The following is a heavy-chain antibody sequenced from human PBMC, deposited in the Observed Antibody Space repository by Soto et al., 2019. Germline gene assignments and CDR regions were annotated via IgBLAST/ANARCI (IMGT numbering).Heavy chain of an antibody. Sequence: EVQLVESGGGLVKPGGSLRLSCAASGFTFSSYSMNWVRQAPGKGLEWVSSISSSGSYIYYADSVKGRFTISRDNAKNSLYLQMNSLRAEDTAVYYCARGTFYYVSHAYYGYGGQGTVVTVSS. V-gene: IGHV3-21*01. J-gene: IGHJ4*02. CDR3: ARGTFYYVSHAYYGY. CDR2: ISSSGSYI. D-gene: IGHD3-22*01. CDR1: GFTFSSYS.